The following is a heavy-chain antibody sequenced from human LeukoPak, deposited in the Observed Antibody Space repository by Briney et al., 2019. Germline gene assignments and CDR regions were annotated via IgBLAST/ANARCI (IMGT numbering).Heavy chain of an antibody. CDR3: ARSPIQYPLLYYYYYMDV. V-gene: IGHV1-18*01. CDR1: GYTFTSYG. CDR2: ISAYNGNT. Sequence: ASVKVSCKASGYTFTSYGISWVRQAPGQGLEWMGWISAYNGNTNYAQKLQGRVTMTTDTSTSTAYMELRSLRSEDTAVYYCARSPIQYPLLYYYYYMDVWGKGTTVTVSS. J-gene: IGHJ6*03. D-gene: IGHD4-11*01.